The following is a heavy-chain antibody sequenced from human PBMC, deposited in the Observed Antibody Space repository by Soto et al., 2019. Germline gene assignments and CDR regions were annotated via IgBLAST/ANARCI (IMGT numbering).Heavy chain of an antibody. CDR3: ARARRDRLAAAGNYYYYYMDV. J-gene: IGHJ6*03. CDR2: INHSGST. CDR1: GGSFSGYY. Sequence: SETLSLTCAVYGGSFSGYYWSWIRQPPGKGLEWIGEINHSGSTNYNPSLKSRVTISVDTSKNQFSLKRSSVTAADTAVYYCARARRDRLAAAGNYYYYYMDVWGKGTTVTVSS. D-gene: IGHD6-13*01. V-gene: IGHV4-34*01.